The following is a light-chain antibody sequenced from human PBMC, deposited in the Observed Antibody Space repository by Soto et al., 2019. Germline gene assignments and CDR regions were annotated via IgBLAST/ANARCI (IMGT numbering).Light chain of an antibody. J-gene: IGKJ2*01. CDR3: QQYGSAPDT. V-gene: IGKV3-20*01. CDR1: QSVSRND. CDR2: GAS. Sequence: EIVLTQSPGTLSLSPGERATLSCRASQSVSRNDLAWDQQKPGQAPRLLIYGASSRATGIPDRFSGTGSGTDFTLTISRLEPEDFAVYYCQQYGSAPDTFGQGTKLEIK.